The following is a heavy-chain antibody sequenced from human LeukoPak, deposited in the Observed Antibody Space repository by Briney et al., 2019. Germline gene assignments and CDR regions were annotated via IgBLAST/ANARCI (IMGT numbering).Heavy chain of an antibody. CDR3: ARGSRQLERRRGYYYYYYMDV. D-gene: IGHD1-1*01. J-gene: IGHJ6*03. V-gene: IGHV4-38-2*02. CDR1: GYSISSGYY. CDR2: IYHSGST. Sequence: SETLSLTCTVSGYSISSGYYWGWIRQPPGKGLEWIGSIYHSGSTYYNPSLKSRVTISVDTSKNQFSLKLSSVTAADTAVYYCARGSRQLERRRGYYYYYYMDVWGKGTTVTVSS.